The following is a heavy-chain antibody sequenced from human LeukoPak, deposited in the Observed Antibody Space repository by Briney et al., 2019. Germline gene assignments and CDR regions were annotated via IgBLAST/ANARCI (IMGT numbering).Heavy chain of an antibody. J-gene: IGHJ4*02. CDR2: ISPSSGGT. CDR1: GYSFNDYY. CDR3: ARNYGGTSKYFDY. D-gene: IGHD4-23*01. V-gene: IGHV1-2*02. Sequence: ASVKVSCKASGYSFNDYYIHWVRQAPGQRLEWMGWISPSSGGTNYAQNFQGRVTMTRDTSITTAYMELSGLTSDDTALYYCARNYGGTSKYFDYWGQGTLVTVSS.